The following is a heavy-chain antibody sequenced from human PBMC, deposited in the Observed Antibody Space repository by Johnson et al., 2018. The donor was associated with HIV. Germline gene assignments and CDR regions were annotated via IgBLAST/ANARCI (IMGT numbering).Heavy chain of an antibody. Sequence: QVQLVESGGGVVQPGRSLRLSCAASGFTFSSYAMHWVRQAPGKGLEWVAVISYDGSNKYYADSVKGRFTISRDNSKNTLYLQMNSLRAEDTAVYYCAKDLSGYSYGYGAFDSWGRGTMVTVSS. CDR3: AKDLSGYSYGYGAFDS. V-gene: IGHV3-30*04. CDR1: GFTFSSYA. CDR2: ISYDGSNK. D-gene: IGHD5-18*01. J-gene: IGHJ3*02.